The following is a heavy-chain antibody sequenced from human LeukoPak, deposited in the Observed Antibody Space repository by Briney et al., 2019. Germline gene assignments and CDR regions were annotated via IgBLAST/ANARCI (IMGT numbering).Heavy chain of an antibody. Sequence: SVKVSCKASGVTFSSYAIGWVRQAPGQGLAWMGGIIPIFGTASYAQKFQGRVTITADESTSTAYMELSSLRSEDTAVYYCAKIPGESYFFDYWGQGTLVTVSS. CDR2: IIPIFGTA. CDR1: GVTFSSYA. D-gene: IGHD3-10*01. J-gene: IGHJ4*02. V-gene: IGHV1-69*13. CDR3: AKIPGESYFFDY.